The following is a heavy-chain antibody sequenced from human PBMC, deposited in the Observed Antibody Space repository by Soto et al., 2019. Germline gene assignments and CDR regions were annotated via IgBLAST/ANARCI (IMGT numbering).Heavy chain of an antibody. Sequence: SQTLSLTCAISGDSVSSNNAAWNRIRLSSSRGLEWLGRTYYRSKWHSGYALSVRGRITISPDTSKNRFSLQLNSVTPDDTAVYYCARSGPGGYIDYWGRGTLVTVSS. J-gene: IGHJ4*02. CDR1: GDSVSSNNAA. CDR2: TYYRSKWHS. D-gene: IGHD3-16*02. CDR3: ARSGPGGYIDY. V-gene: IGHV6-1*01.